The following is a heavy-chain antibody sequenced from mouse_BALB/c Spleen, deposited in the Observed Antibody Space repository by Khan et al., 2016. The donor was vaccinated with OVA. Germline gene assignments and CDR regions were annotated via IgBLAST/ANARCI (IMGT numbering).Heavy chain of an antibody. CDR1: GDSITNGY. D-gene: IGHD2-1*01. J-gene: IGHJ3*01. V-gene: IGHV3-8*02. CDR2: ISYSGST. Sequence: EVQLVESGPSLVKPSQTLSLTCSVTGDSITNGYSNWIRKFPGNKLEYMGYISYSGSTYYNPSLKSRISITRDTSKNQYHLQLNSVTTEDTATYYGARGNYPFVYWGQGSLVTVSA. CDR3: ARGNYPFVY.